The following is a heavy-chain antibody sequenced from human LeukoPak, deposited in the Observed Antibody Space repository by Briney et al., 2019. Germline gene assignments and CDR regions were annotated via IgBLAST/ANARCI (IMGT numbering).Heavy chain of an antibody. Sequence: HTGGSLRLSCAASGFTFSVSWMSWVRQAPGKGLEWVANIKQDGSEKYYVDSVKGRFTISRDNARNSLYLQMNSLRAEDTAVYYCASGYSGHANWFDPWGQGTRVIVSS. J-gene: IGHJ5*02. CDR1: GFTFSVSW. CDR2: IKQDGSEK. D-gene: IGHD5-12*01. V-gene: IGHV3-7*03. CDR3: ASGYSGHANWFDP.